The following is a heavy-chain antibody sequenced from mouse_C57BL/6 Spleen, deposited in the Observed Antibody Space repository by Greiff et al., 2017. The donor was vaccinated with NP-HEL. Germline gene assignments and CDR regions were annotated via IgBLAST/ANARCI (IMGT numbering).Heavy chain of an antibody. J-gene: IGHJ3*01. D-gene: IGHD1-1*01. Sequence: EVQVVESGGGLVKPGGSLKLSCAASGFTFSDYGMHWVRQAPEKGLEWVAYISSGSSTIYYADTVKGRFTISRDNAKKTLFLQMTSLRSEDTAMYYCARPLITAVVASYWGQGTLVTVSA. CDR1: GFTFSDYG. CDR2: ISSGSSTI. CDR3: ARPLITAVVASY. V-gene: IGHV5-17*01.